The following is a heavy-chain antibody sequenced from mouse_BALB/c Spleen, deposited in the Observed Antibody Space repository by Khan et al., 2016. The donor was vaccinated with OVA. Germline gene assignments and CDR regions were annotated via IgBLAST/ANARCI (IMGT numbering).Heavy chain of an antibody. CDR2: ISSAGTYT. Sequence: EVELVESGGGLVKPGGSLKLSCSASGFTFSTFVMSWVRQTPEKRLEWVATISSAGTYTYFSDSVKGRFTISRDNAKYTLYLQMNSLRSEDTAMYYCTNGNYGWFAYWGQGTLVTVSA. CDR1: GFTFSTFV. V-gene: IGHV5-9-1*01. D-gene: IGHD2-1*01. CDR3: TNGNYGWFAY. J-gene: IGHJ3*01.